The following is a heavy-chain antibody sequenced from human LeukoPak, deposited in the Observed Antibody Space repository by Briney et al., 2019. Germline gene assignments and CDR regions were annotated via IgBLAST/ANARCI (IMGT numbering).Heavy chain of an antibody. D-gene: IGHD2-2*02. Sequence: GGSLRLSCAASGFTFSSYEMNWVRQAPGKGLEWVSYISSSGSTYYADSVKGRFTISRDNSKNTLYLQMNSLRADDTAVYYCAMKAVPRPRLYDAFDFWGQGTVVTVSS. CDR1: GFTFSSYE. CDR3: AMKAVPRPRLYDAFDF. J-gene: IGHJ3*01. CDR2: ISSSGST. V-gene: IGHV3-48*03.